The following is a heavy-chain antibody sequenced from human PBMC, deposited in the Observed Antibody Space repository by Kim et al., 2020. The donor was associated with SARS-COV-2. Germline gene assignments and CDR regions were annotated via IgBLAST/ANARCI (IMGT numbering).Heavy chain of an antibody. CDR3: PKGLGRVLADF. J-gene: IGHJ4*02. CDR2: IYYVGNS. D-gene: IGHD1-26*01. Sequence: SETLSLTCDVSGDSMVSDASYYSWVRQRPGQGLEWVGYIYYVGNSSKSPSLSGRLTLSIDPSKGRFFMTLRSATPADTATYYCPKGLGRVLADFWGQGTLVSVTS. V-gene: IGHV4-31*11. CDR1: GDSMVSDASY.